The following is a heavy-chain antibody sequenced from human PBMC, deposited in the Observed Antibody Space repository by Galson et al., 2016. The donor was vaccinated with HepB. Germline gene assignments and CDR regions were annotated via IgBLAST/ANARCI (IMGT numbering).Heavy chain of an antibody. CDR3: ARDSGYFFEI. V-gene: IGHV4-61*01. J-gene: IGHJ4*02. CDR1: GASVNTGPYY. CDR2: ISYTGIT. Sequence: EPLSLTCDVSGASVNTGPYYWTWIRQSPGKGLEWIGYISYTGITKYTPSLKSRVAMSINKSKNQFSVKLNSVTAADTAVYYCARDSGYFFEIWGRGTLVTVYS. D-gene: IGHD3-22*01.